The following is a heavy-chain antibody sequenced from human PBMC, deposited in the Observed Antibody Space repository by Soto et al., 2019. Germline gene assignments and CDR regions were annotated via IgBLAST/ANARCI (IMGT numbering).Heavy chain of an antibody. CDR2: INTGNGDT. V-gene: IGHV1-3*04. CDR1: GYTFTSYS. CDR3: AREGPMRAFVP. Sequence: ASVNVSCNSSGYTFTSYSIHWVRRAPGQRLECMGWINTGNGDTKYSHKFQGRVTITRDTSSSTAYMELSSLRSEDAAVYYCAREGPMRAFVPRGQGTLVTVSS. J-gene: IGHJ5*02. D-gene: IGHD3-22*01.